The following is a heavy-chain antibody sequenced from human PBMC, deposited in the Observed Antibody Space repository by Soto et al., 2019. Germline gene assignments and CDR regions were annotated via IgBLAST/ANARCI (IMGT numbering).Heavy chain of an antibody. J-gene: IGHJ6*03. CDR3: ARGGYCSSTSCRTLSYMDV. V-gene: IGHV3-11*01. Sequence: GGSLRLSCAAPGFTFSDYYMSWIRQAPGKGLEWVSYISSSGSTIYYADSVKGRFTISRDNAKNSLYLQMNSLRAEDTAVYYCARGGYCSSTSCRTLSYMDVWGKGTTVTVSS. CDR1: GFTFSDYY. CDR2: ISSSGSTI. D-gene: IGHD2-2*01.